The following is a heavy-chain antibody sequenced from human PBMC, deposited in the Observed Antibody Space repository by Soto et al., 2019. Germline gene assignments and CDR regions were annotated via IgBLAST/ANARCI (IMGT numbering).Heavy chain of an antibody. CDR3: PKYLGGSSYGMDV. CDR1: GGTFSSYA. D-gene: IGHD3-16*01. Sequence: QVQLVQSGAEVKKPGSSVKVSCKASGGTFSSYAISWVRQAPGQGLEWMGGIIPIFGTANYAQKFQGRVTITADESTSTAYKALGGLRSGDTAVYYGPKYLGGSSYGMDVWGKGTTVTVPS. CDR2: IIPIFGTA. V-gene: IGHV1-69*01. J-gene: IGHJ6*04.